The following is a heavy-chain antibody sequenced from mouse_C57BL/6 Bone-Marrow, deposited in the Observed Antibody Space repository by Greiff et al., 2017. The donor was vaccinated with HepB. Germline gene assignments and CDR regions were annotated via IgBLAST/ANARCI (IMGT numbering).Heavy chain of an antibody. CDR2: ISSGSSTI. CDR1: GFTFSDYG. CDR3: GGAPYYAMDY. J-gene: IGHJ4*01. Sequence: EVNVVESGGGLVKPGGSLKLSCAASGFTFSDYGMHWVRQAPEKGLEWVAYISSGSSTIYYADTVKGRFTISRDNAKNTLFLQMTSLRSEDTAMYYCGGAPYYAMDYWGQGTSVTVSS. V-gene: IGHV5-17*01.